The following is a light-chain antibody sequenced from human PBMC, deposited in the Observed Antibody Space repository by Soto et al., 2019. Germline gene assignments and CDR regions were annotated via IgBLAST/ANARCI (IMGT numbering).Light chain of an antibody. CDR1: QSISSW. V-gene: IGKV1-5*03. J-gene: IGKJ1*01. Sequence: DIQMTPSPSTLSASVGDRVPITCRASQSISSWLAWYQQKPGKAPKLLIYKASSLESGVPSRFSGSGSGTEFTLTISSLQPDDFATYYCQQYNSYSQTFGQGTKVDIK. CDR3: QQYNSYSQT. CDR2: KAS.